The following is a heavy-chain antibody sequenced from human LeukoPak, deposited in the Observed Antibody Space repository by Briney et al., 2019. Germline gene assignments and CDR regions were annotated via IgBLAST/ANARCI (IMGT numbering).Heavy chain of an antibody. D-gene: IGHD2-15*01. V-gene: IGHV3-23*01. CDR1: GFTFSSYA. CDR3: AKRVVAATLYYFDY. CDR2: ISGSGGST. Sequence: GGSVRLSCAASGFTFSSYAMSWVRQAPGKGLEWVSAISGSGGSTYYADSVKGRFTISRDNSKNTLYLQMNSLRAEDTAVYYCAKRVVAATLYYFDYWGQGTLVTVSS. J-gene: IGHJ4*02.